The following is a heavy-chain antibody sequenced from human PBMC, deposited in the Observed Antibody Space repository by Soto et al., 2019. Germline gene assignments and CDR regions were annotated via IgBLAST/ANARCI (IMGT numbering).Heavy chain of an antibody. V-gene: IGHV3-30*18. CDR2: IPPDGSNK. CDR1: GFTFSTYG. D-gene: IGHD3-16*01. J-gene: IGHJ5*02. CDR3: AKDFHPSQSYALYNWFDP. Sequence: QVQLVESGGGVVQPGRSLRLSFAASGFTFSTYGMFWVRQPPGKGLEWVAAIPPDGSNKYYADSVKGRFTISRDNSTITLFLQMDSLRTEDTAVYYCAKDFHPSQSYALYNWFDPWGQGTLVTVSS.